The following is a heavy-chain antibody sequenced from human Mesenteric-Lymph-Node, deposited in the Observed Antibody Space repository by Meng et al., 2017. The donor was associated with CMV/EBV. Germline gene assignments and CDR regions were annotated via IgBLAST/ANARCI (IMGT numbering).Heavy chain of an antibody. D-gene: IGHD2-15*01. CDR3: ARGQPEGYCSVGSCYSRGSYFQH. J-gene: IGHJ1*01. V-gene: IGHV3-30-3*01. CDR2: ISYEGSNK. Sequence: MYWVRQAPGKGLEWVAVISYEGSNKYYADSVRGRFTMSRDNSKNTLYLQMNSLRAEDTAVYYCARGQPEGYCSVGSCYSRGSYFQHWGQGTLVTVSS.